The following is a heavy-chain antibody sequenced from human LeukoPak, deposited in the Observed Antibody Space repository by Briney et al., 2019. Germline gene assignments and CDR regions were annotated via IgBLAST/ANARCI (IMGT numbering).Heavy chain of an antibody. Sequence: GASVKVSCKASGYTFTGYYMHWVRQAPGQGLEWMGWINPNSGGTNYAQKFQGRVTMTRDTSISTAYMELGRLRSDDTAVYYCARIITMVRGVIIKRDYYGMDVWGQGTTVTVSS. CDR2: INPNSGGT. CDR1: GYTFTGYY. J-gene: IGHJ6*02. CDR3: ARIITMVRGVIIKRDYYGMDV. V-gene: IGHV1-2*02. D-gene: IGHD3-10*01.